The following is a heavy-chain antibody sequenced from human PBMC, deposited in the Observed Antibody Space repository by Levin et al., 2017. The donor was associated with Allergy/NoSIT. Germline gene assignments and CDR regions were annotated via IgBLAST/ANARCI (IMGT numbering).Heavy chain of an antibody. CDR3: ARGRGPRGLWDTAMVPRRGWFDP. D-gene: IGHD5-18*01. CDR2: INHSGST. V-gene: IGHV4-34*01. CDR1: GGSFSGYY. J-gene: IGHJ5*02. Sequence: KASETLSLTCAVYGGSFSGYYWSWIRQPPGKGLEWIGEINHSGSTNYNPSLKSRVTISVDTSKNQFSLKLSSVTAADTAVYYCARGRGPRGLWDTAMVPRRGWFDPWGQGTLVTVSS.